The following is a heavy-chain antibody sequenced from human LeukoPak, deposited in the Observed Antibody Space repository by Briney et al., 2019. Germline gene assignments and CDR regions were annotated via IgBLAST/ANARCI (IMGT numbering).Heavy chain of an antibody. CDR2: ISYDGSNK. J-gene: IGHJ6*02. D-gene: IGHD3-10*01. CDR1: GFTFSSYG. V-gene: IGHV3-30*03. CDR3: ARDGPHYYGSGSYYNYYYGMDV. Sequence: PGGSLRLSCAGSGFTFSSYGMHWVRQAPGKGLEWVAVISYDGSNKYYADSVKGRFTISRDNSKNTLYVQMNSLRDEDTAVYYCARDGPHYYGSGSYYNYYYGMDVWGQGTTVTVSS.